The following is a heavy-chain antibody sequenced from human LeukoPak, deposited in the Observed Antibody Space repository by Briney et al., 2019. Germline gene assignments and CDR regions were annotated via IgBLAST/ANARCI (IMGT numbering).Heavy chain of an antibody. J-gene: IGHJ4*02. CDR2: IYSSGTT. V-gene: IGHV4-4*07. Sequence: PSETLSLTCTVSGGSISSYYWSWIRQPPGKGLEWIGRIYSSGTTNYNPSLTGRVSMSVDTSKNQFSLKLYSVTAADTAVYYCARGSSGWYSIDYWGQGALVTVSS. CDR3: ARGSSGWYSIDY. CDR1: GGSISSYY. D-gene: IGHD6-19*01.